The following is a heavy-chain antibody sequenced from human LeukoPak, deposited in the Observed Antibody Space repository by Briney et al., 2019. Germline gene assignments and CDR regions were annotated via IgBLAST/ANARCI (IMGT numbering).Heavy chain of an antibody. V-gene: IGHV4-30-4*01. D-gene: IGHD3-10*01. Sequence: SSETLSLTCAVSGGSITTDNYWSWIRLPPGKGLEWIGYIYHSGNAYYNPSLQSRVTIFVDTSKNQISLNLSSVTAADTAVYFCARAIPVRGVSNWFDPWGQGTLVTVSS. J-gene: IGHJ5*02. CDR1: GGSITTDNY. CDR2: IYHSGNA. CDR3: ARAIPVRGVSNWFDP.